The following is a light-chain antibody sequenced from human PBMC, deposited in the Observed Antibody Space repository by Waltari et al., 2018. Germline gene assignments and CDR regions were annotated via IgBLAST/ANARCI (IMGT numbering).Light chain of an antibody. CDR2: DAS. CDR3: QHYLRLPVA. Sequence: DIVLTQSPGTLSLSPGERATLSCRASQSVRRALAWYQQKPGQAPRLLIYDASNRATGIPDRFSGSASGTDFSLTSSRLEPEDFAVYYCQHYLRLPVAFGQGTKVEIK. CDR1: QSVRRA. J-gene: IGKJ1*01. V-gene: IGKV3-20*01.